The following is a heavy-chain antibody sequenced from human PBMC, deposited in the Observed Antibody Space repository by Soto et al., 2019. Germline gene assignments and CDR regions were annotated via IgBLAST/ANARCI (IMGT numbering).Heavy chain of an antibody. J-gene: IGHJ4*02. CDR1: GGSFSGYY. CDR3: ARASNKRGCSYGPDY. Sequence: QVQLQQWGAGLLKPSETLSLTCAVYGGSFSGYYWTWIRQPPGKGLEWIGEINHSGSTNCNPSLMSPVTISVDTSKNQFPLKLSAVTAADTAVYYGARASNKRGCSYGPDYWSQGALVTVSS. D-gene: IGHD5-18*01. CDR2: INHSGST. V-gene: IGHV4-34*01.